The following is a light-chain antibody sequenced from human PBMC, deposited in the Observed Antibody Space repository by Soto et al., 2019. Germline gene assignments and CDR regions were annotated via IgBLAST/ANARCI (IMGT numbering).Light chain of an antibody. J-gene: IGKJ1*01. CDR1: QSISSSY. CDR3: QQYSSTFWT. V-gene: IGKV3-20*01. CDR2: GAS. Sequence: EIVLTQSPGTLSLSPGERTTLSCRAIQSISSSYLAWYQQKPGQAPRLLVYGASSMATGIPDRFSGSGSGTDFTLTISRLEPEDFALYYCQQYSSTFWTLGQGTKV.